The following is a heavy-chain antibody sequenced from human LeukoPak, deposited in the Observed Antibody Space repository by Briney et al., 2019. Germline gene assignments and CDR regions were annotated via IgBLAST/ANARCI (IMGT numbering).Heavy chain of an antibody. D-gene: IGHD2-15*01. Sequence: GASVKVSCKASGYTFTSYYMHWVRQAPGQGLEWMGIINPSGGSTSYAQKFQGRVTMTRDTSTSTVYMELSSLRAEDTAVYYCARGFRAGSGHKIPPGYWGQGTLVTVSS. J-gene: IGHJ4*02. CDR1: GYTFTSYY. V-gene: IGHV1-46*01. CDR2: INPSGGST. CDR3: ARGFRAGSGHKIPPGY.